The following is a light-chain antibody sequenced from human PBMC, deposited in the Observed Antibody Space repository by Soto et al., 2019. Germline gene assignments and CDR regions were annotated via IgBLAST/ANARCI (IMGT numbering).Light chain of an antibody. CDR2: KAS. Sequence: DIQMTQSPSTLSASVGDRVTIICRASQGISSWLAWYQQKPGKAPKLLISKASNLDSGVPLRFSGSGSGTEFNLTISSLQPDDFATYYCQQYNSFIWTFGRGTKVDIK. J-gene: IGKJ1*01. CDR3: QQYNSFIWT. CDR1: QGISSW. V-gene: IGKV1-5*03.